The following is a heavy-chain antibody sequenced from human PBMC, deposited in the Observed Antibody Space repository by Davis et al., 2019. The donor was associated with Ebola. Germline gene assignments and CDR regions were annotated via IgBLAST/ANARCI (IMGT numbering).Heavy chain of an antibody. CDR1: GGSFSGFY. CDR3: ARGRLVGATKWFDP. J-gene: IGHJ5*02. D-gene: IGHD1-26*01. Sequence: PSETLSLTCAFYGGSFSGFYWNWIRQPPGKGLEWIGEINHSGSTNYNPSLKSRVTISVDTSKNQFSLRLNSVTAADTAVYYCARGRLVGATKWFDPWGQGTLVTVSS. CDR2: INHSGST. V-gene: IGHV4-34*01.